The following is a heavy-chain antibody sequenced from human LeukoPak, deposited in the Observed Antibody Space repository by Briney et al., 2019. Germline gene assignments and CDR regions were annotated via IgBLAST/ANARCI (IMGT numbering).Heavy chain of an antibody. CDR3: XXXXXXYWGPGPGDYFDS. V-gene: IGHV4-39*07. CDR1: GDSITSTIYY. Sequence: SETLSLTCTVSGDSITSTIYYWGWIRQPPGKGLEWIGSFFYSGSTYYNPSLKSRVTISVDTSKNQFSLRLSSVTAADTAVYYXXXXXXXYWGPGPGDYFDSWGQGAMVTVSS. CDR2: FFYSGST. J-gene: IGHJ4*02. D-gene: IGHD7-27*01.